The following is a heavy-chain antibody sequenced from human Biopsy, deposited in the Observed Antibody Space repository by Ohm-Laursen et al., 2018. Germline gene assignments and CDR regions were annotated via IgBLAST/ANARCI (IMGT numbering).Heavy chain of an antibody. CDR3: ARHAPSYSGSYWRYFDL. CDR2: IYYTGST. J-gene: IGHJ2*01. D-gene: IGHD1-26*01. V-gene: IGHV4-59*08. Sequence: PSQTLSLTCTVSGGSISSYYWSWIRQPPGKGPEWIGYIYYTGSTNYNPSLKSRVTISVDTSMNHLSLRLTFVTAADTAVYYCARHAPSYSGSYWRYFDLWGRGTLVTVSS. CDR1: GGSISSYY.